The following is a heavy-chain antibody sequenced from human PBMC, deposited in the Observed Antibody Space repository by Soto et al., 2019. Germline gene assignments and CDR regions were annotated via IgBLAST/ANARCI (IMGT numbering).Heavy chain of an antibody. CDR3: TRDGDDILTGYYYFDY. CDR1: GFTFGDYA. CDR2: IRSKAYGGTT. Sequence: GGSLRLSCTASGFTFGDYAMSWFRQAPGKGLEWVGFIRSKAYGGTTEYAASVKGRFTISRDDSKSIAYLQMNSLKTEDTAVYYCTRDGDDILTGYYYFDYWGQGTLVTVSS. J-gene: IGHJ4*02. D-gene: IGHD3-9*01. V-gene: IGHV3-49*03.